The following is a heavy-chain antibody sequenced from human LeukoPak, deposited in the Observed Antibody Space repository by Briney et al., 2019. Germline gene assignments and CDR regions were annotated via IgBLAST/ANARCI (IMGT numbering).Heavy chain of an antibody. D-gene: IGHD5-12*01. CDR3: ARGGYSGYDFWFDP. V-gene: IGHV4-34*01. J-gene: IGHJ5*02. CDR2: INHSGST. CDR1: GGSFSGYY. Sequence: KPSETLSLTCHVYGGSFSGYYWSWIRQPPGKGLEWIGEINHSGSTNYNPSLKSRVTISVDTSKNQFSLKLSSVTAADTAVYYCARGGYSGYDFWFDPWGQGTLVTVSA.